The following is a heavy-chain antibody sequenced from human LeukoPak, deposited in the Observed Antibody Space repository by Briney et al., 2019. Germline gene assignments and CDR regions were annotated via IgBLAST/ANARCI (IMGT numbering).Heavy chain of an antibody. CDR3: ARHPPGYCSSTSCYTGMGNFDY. D-gene: IGHD2-2*02. V-gene: IGHV4-39*01. Sequence: SETLSLTCTVSGGSIRSSSYYWGWIRQPPGKGLEWVGSTYYSGSTYYNPSLKSRVTISVDTSKNQFSLKLSSVTAADTAVYYCARHPPGYCSSTSCYTGMGNFDYWGQGTLVTVSS. CDR2: TYYSGST. J-gene: IGHJ4*02. CDR1: GGSIRSSSYY.